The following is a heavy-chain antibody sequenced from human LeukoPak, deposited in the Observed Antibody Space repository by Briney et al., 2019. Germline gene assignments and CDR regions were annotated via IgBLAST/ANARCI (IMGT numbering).Heavy chain of an antibody. CDR2: IKQDGAEK. CDR3: ARVGAWDLQRVFEH. D-gene: IGHD1-26*01. CDR1: GFRFGDYW. V-gene: IGHV3-7*01. J-gene: IGHJ4*02. Sequence: PGGSLRLSCAASGFRFGDYWMTWARHIPGKGLEWVANIKQDGAEKHYAESVEGRFIISRDNAKNSLYLEMDSLKVEDTAVYYCARVGAWDLQRVFEHWGQGTLVTVSS.